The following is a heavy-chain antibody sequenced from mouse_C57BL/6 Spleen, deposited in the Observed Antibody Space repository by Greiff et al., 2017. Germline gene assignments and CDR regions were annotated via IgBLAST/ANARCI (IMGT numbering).Heavy chain of an antibody. J-gene: IGHJ2*01. CDR2: ISYDGSN. CDR3: ARDLYYDYDGDY. Sequence: ESGPGLVKPSQSLSLTCSVTGYSITSGYYWNWIRQFPGNKLEWMGYISYDGSNNYNPSLKNRISITRDTSKNQFFLKLNSVTTEDTATYYCARDLYYDYDGDYWGQGTTLTVAS. CDR1: GYSITSGYY. D-gene: IGHD2-4*01. V-gene: IGHV3-6*01.